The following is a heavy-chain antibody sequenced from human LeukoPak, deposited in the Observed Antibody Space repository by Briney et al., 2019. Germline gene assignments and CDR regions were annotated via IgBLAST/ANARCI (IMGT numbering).Heavy chain of an antibody. CDR1: GFTFSSYA. D-gene: IGHD5-18*01. V-gene: IGHV3-23*01. Sequence: GGPLRLSCAASGFTFSSYAMSWVRQAPGKGLEWVSAISGSGGSTYYADSVKGRFTISRDNSKNTLYLQMNSLRAEDTAVYYCANGGDTAMVTTGYWGQGTLVTVSS. CDR2: ISGSGGST. J-gene: IGHJ4*02. CDR3: ANGGDTAMVTTGY.